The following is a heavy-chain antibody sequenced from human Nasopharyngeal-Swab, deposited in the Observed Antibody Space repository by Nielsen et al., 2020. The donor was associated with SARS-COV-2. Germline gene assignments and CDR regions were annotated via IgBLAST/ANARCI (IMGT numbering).Heavy chain of an antibody. Sequence: WIRQPPGKGLEWIGEINHSGSTNYNPSLKSRVTISVDTSKNQLFLKLSSVTAADTAVYYCARGSLWGVEVRGELGYWGQGTLVTVSS. CDR3: ARGSLWGVEVRGELGY. J-gene: IGHJ4*02. D-gene: IGHD3-10*01. V-gene: IGHV4-34*01. CDR2: INHSGST.